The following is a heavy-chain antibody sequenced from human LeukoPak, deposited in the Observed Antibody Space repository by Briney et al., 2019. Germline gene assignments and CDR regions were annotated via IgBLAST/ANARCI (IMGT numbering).Heavy chain of an antibody. D-gene: IGHD3-16*01. Sequence: GEPLKISCKGSGYSFTSYWIGWVRQMPGKGLEWMGIIYPDDSDTRYSPSFQGQVTISADKSINTAFLHWGSLKASDTGIYFCARSRWGISSDSWGQGALVTVSS. CDR2: IYPDDSDT. CDR3: ARSRWGISSDS. CDR1: GYSFTSYW. V-gene: IGHV5-51*01. J-gene: IGHJ4*02.